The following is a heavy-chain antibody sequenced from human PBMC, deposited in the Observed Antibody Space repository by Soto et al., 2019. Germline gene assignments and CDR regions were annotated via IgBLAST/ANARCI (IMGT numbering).Heavy chain of an antibody. J-gene: IGHJ4*02. Sequence: SETLSLTCTVSGGSISSGGYYWSWIRQHPVKGLEWIGYIYYSGSTYYNPSLKSRVTISADTSKNQFSLKLSSVTAADTAVYYCARETVIVANFFDYWGQGTLVTVSS. D-gene: IGHD3-16*02. V-gene: IGHV4-31*03. CDR2: IYYSGST. CDR3: ARETVIVANFFDY. CDR1: GGSISSGGYY.